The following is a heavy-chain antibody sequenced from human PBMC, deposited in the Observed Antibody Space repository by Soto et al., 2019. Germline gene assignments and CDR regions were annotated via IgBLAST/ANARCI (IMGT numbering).Heavy chain of an antibody. V-gene: IGHV4-34*01. Sequence: QVQLQQWGAGLLKPSETLSLTCAVYGGSFSGYYWSWIRQPPGKGLEWIGEINHSGSTNYNPSLKSRVTISVDTSKNQFSLKLSSVTAADTAVYYCAREKPYSSSWYPDYWGQGTLVTVSS. J-gene: IGHJ4*02. D-gene: IGHD6-13*01. CDR3: AREKPYSSSWYPDY. CDR1: GGSFSGYY. CDR2: INHSGST.